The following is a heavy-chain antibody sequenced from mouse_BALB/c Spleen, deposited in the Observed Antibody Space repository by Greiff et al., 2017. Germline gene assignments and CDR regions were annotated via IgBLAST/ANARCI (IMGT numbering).Heavy chain of an antibody. Sequence: TGGGLVQPKGSLKLSCAASGFTFNTNAMNWVRQAPGKGLEWVARIRSKSNNYATYYADSVKDRFTISRDDSQSMLYLQMNNLKTEDTAMYYCVREKGYAFDYWGQGTTLTVSS. CDR2: IRSKSNNYAT. J-gene: IGHJ2*01. D-gene: IGHD2-14*01. V-gene: IGHV10S3*01. CDR3: VREKGYAFDY. CDR1: GFTFNTNA.